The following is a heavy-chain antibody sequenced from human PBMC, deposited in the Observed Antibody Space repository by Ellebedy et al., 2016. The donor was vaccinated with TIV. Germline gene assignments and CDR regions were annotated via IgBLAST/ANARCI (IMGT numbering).Heavy chain of an antibody. CDR3: ARDDEDYNPAYFDY. CDR2: IYHSGST. J-gene: IGHJ4*02. V-gene: IGHV4-30-2*01. Sequence: SETLSLXCAASGGSINSGGYSWSWIRQPPGKGLEWIGYIYHSGSTSHNPSLKSRVTISVDRSKNQFSLNLSSVTAADTAVYYCARDDEDYNPAYFDYWGQGTLVTVSS. D-gene: IGHD1-1*01. CDR1: GGSINSGGYS.